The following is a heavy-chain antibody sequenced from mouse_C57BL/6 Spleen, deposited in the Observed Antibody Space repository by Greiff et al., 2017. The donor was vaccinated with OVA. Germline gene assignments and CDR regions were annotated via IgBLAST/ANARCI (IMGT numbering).Heavy chain of an antibody. Sequence: VQLQQSGAELVRPGASVKLSCTASGFNIKDYYMHWVKQRPEQGLEWIGRIDPEDGDTEYAPKFQGKATMTADTSSNTAYLQLSSLTSEDTAVYYCTTTYYSNYGAYWGQGTLVTVSA. CDR2: IDPEDGDT. J-gene: IGHJ3*01. V-gene: IGHV14-1*01. D-gene: IGHD2-5*01. CDR1: GFNIKDYY. CDR3: TTTYYSNYGAY.